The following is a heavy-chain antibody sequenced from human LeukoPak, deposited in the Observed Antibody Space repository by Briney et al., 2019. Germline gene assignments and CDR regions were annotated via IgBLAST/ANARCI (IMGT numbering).Heavy chain of an antibody. Sequence: ASVKVSCKASGCTFTGYYMHWVRQAPGQGLEWMGWINPNSGGTNYAQKFQGRVTMTRDTSISTAYMELSRLRSDDTAVYYCARASSYGDLYFDYWGQGTLVTVSS. J-gene: IGHJ4*02. D-gene: IGHD4-17*01. V-gene: IGHV1-2*02. CDR1: GCTFTGYY. CDR3: ARASSYGDLYFDY. CDR2: INPNSGGT.